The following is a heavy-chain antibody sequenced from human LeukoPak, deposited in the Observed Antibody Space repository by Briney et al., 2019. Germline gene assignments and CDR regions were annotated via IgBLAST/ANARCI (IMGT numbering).Heavy chain of an antibody. D-gene: IGHD3-3*01. CDR3: ARKSEYDFWSGYCSSGFDY. CDR1: GYTFTGYY. Sequence: ASVKVSCKASGYTFTGYYMHWVRQAPGQGLEWMGWINPNSGGTNYAQKFQGRVTMTRDTSISTAYMELSRLRSDDTAVYYCARKSEYDFWSGYCSSGFDYWGQGTLVTVSS. J-gene: IGHJ4*02. CDR2: INPNSGGT. V-gene: IGHV1-2*02.